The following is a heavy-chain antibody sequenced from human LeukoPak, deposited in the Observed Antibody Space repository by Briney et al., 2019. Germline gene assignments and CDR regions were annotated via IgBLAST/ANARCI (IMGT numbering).Heavy chain of an antibody. V-gene: IGHV4-34*01. CDR2: INHSGST. J-gene: IGHJ4*02. Sequence: SETLSLTCAVYGGSFSGYYWSWIRQPPGKGLEWIGEINHSGSTNYNPSLKSRVTISVDTSKNQFSLKLSSVTAADTAVYYCARGDLRTGLDYWGQGTLLTVSS. CDR1: GGSFSGYY. CDR3: ARGDLRTGLDY. D-gene: IGHD3/OR15-3a*01.